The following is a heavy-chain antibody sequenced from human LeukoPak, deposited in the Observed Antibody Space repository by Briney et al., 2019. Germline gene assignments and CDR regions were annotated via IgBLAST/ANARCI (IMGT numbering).Heavy chain of an antibody. CDR1: GFTFSDYY. D-gene: IGHD3-9*01. V-gene: IGHV3-11*04. CDR3: ARGTCYNTLTGFRGRILGLDY. CDR2: ISSTGITT. J-gene: IGHJ4*02. Sequence: GGSLRLSCAASGFTFSDYYMSWIRQAPGKGLEWVSYISSTGITTYYADSVKGRFTISRDNAKNSLYLQMNSLRAEDTAIYYCARGTCYNTLTGFRGRILGLDYWGQGTLVTVSS.